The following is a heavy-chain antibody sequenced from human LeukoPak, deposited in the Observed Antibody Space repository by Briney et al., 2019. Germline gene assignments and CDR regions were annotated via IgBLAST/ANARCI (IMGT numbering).Heavy chain of an antibody. CDR2: ISSSSSYI. V-gene: IGHV3-21*01. CDR3: AREVRGGWFQYYFDY. J-gene: IGHJ4*02. CDR1: GFTFSSYS. Sequence: PGGSLRLSCAASGFTFSSYSTNWVRQAPGKGLEWVSSISSSSSYIYYADSVKGRFTISRDNAKNSLYLQMNSLRAEDTAVYYCAREVRGGWFQYYFDYWGQGTLVAVSS. D-gene: IGHD6-19*01.